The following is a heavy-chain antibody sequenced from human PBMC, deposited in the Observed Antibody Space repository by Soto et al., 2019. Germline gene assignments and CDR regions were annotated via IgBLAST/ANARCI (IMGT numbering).Heavy chain of an antibody. CDR3: ARIPPLGYGLPHFDY. CDR1: GFSLSTSGMC. V-gene: IGHV2-70*11. CDR2: IDWDDDK. D-gene: IGHD5-18*01. Sequence: SCPTLVNPPQTLTLTCTFSGFSLSTSGMCVSWIRQPPGKALEWLARIDWDDDKYYSTSLKTRLTISKDTSKNQVVLTMTNMDPVDTATYYCARIPPLGYGLPHFDYWGQGTLVTVSS. J-gene: IGHJ4*02.